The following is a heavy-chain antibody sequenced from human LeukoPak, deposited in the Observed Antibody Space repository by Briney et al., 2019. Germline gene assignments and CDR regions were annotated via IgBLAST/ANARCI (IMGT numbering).Heavy chain of an antibody. CDR1: GYSISSGYY. D-gene: IGHD4-11*01. J-gene: IGHJ6*03. CDR2: IYHSGST. CDR3: ARSPTVNYYNYMDV. Sequence: PSETLSLTCAVSGYSISSGYYWGWIRQPPGKGLEWIGSIYHSGSTYYNPSLKSRVTISIDTSKNQFSLKLSSVTAADTAVYYCARSPTVNYYNYMDVWGKGTTVTVSS. V-gene: IGHV4-38-2*01.